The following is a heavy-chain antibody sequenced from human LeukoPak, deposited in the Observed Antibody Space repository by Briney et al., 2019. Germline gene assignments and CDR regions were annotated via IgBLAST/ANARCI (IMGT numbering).Heavy chain of an antibody. V-gene: IGHV3-7*01. CDR2: IKHDGSEK. CDR3: ARDPYNGNYGDSYYYYMDV. J-gene: IGHJ6*03. D-gene: IGHD1-26*01. CDR1: GFTFSSYW. Sequence: GGSLRLSCAASGFTFSSYWMTWVRQAPGKGLEWVANIKHDGSEKYYVDSVKGRFTISRDNAKNSLYLQMNSLRAEDTAIYYCARDPYNGNYGDSYYYYMDVWGKGTTVTISS.